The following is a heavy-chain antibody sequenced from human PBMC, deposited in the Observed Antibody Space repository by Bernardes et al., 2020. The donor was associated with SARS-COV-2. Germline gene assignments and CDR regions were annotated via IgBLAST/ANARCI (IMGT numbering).Heavy chain of an antibody. CDR2: FDPEDGEA. D-gene: IGHD3-22*01. CDR1: GYTLSDLS. Sequence: ASVKVSCMVSGYTLSDLSMHWVRQAPGKGLEWMGSFDPEDGEAIYAQKFLGRVTMTADTSTYTSYMELSSLRSDDTAFYYCTTSLSLIVVVYAFDIWGQGTTVIVSS. J-gene: IGHJ3*02. CDR3: TTSLSLIVVVYAFDI. V-gene: IGHV1-24*01.